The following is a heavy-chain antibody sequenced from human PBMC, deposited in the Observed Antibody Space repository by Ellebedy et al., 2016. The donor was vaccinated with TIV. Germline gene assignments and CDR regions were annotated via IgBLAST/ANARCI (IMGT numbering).Heavy chain of an antibody. V-gene: IGHV3-30-3*01. J-gene: IGHJ3*01. CDR3: ARVLTPIVTLLHDVFDV. Sequence: GESLKISCAASGFTFSSYTVHWVRQAPGKGLEWVALISYDGSNKFYADSVRGRFTISRDNSKNALYLQMNSLRPEDTSTYYCARVLTPIVTLLHDVFDVWGQGTMVAVSS. CDR2: ISYDGSNK. D-gene: IGHD3-16*01. CDR1: GFTFSSYT.